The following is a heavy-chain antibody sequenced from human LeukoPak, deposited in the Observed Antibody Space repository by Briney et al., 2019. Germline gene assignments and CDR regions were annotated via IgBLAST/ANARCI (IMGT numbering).Heavy chain of an antibody. Sequence: PGGPLRLSCAASGFTFSSYAMSWVRQAPGKGLEWVSGINWNGGSTGYADSVKGRFTISRDNAKNSLYLQMNSLRAEDTALYYCARVALYYYDSSGFSGAFDIWGQGTMVTVSS. J-gene: IGHJ3*02. CDR1: GFTFSSYA. CDR3: ARVALYYYDSSGFSGAFDI. V-gene: IGHV3-20*04. CDR2: INWNGGST. D-gene: IGHD3-22*01.